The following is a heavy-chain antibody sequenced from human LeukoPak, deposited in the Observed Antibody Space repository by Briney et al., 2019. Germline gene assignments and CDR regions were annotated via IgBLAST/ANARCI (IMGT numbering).Heavy chain of an antibody. CDR3: ARRGYCPGPGCNSFDY. CDR1: GGSMTNLY. CDR2: IYDSGST. Sequence: SETLSLTCSVSGGSMTNLYWTWIRQPPGKGLEWIGDIYDSGSTRYNTSLESRVTISVDTSKNQFSLKLSSVTAADTAVYYCARRGYCPGPGCNSFDYWGQGTLVTVSS. J-gene: IGHJ4*02. V-gene: IGHV4-59*01. D-gene: IGHD2-8*02.